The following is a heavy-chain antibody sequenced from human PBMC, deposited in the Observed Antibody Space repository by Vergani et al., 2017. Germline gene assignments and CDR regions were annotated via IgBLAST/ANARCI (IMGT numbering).Heavy chain of an antibody. D-gene: IGHD4-23*01. CDR3: ARDNKQLRPSAF. CDR1: GASINNDFYY. CDR2: IYVSGIT. J-gene: IGHJ3*01. V-gene: IGHV4-61*02. Sequence: QVQLQESGPGLVKPSQTLSLTCTVSGASINNDFYYWHWIRQPAGKGLEWIGRIYVSGITDYNSSLQSRVYMSVDTSKNQFSLKLTSVTAADTAVYYCARDNKQLRPSAF.